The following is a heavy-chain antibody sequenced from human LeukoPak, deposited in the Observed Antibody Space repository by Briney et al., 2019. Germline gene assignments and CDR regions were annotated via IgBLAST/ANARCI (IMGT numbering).Heavy chain of an antibody. Sequence: GSLRLSCAASGFTVSSNYMSWVRQPPGKGLEWIGSIFYSGSAYYTPSLKSRVTISVDTSKNQFSLNLTSVTAADTAVYYCARHVGGGRWRFDCWGQGTLVTVS. D-gene: IGHD2-15*01. J-gene: IGHJ4*02. CDR3: ARHVGGGRWRFDC. CDR1: GFTVSSNY. CDR2: IFYSGSA. V-gene: IGHV4-39*01.